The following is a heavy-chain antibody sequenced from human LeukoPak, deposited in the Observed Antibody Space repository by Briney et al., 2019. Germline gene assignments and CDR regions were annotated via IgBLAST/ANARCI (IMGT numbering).Heavy chain of an antibody. CDR1: GGTFSSYA. CDR3: AREKNYYYSAHDAFDI. D-gene: IGHD3-10*01. J-gene: IGHJ3*02. CDR2: IIPIFGTA. V-gene: IGHV1-69*13. Sequence: GASVKVSCKASGGTFSSYAISWGRQAPGQGLEGMGGIIPIFGTANYEQKFQGRVTITADESTSTAYKEQSGLRSEDTAVYYCAREKNYYYSAHDAFDILGQGAMVTVSS.